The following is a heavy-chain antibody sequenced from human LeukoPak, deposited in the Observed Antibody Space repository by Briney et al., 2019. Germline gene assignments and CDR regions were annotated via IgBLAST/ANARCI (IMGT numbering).Heavy chain of an antibody. CDR1: GGTFSSYA. CDR3: ARGHWNIINCYPYYYLYY. V-gene: IGHV1-69*13. Sequence: ASVKVSCKASGGTFSSYAISWVRQAPGQGLEWMGGIIPIFGTANYAQKFQGRVTITADESTSTAYMKLSSLRSEDTAVYYCARGHWNIINCYPYYYLYYWGKGTLVTVSS. D-gene: IGHD1-1*01. CDR2: IIPIFGTA. J-gene: IGHJ4*02.